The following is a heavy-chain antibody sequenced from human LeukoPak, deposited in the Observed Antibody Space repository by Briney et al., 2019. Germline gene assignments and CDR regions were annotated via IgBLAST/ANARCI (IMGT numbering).Heavy chain of an antibody. V-gene: IGHV4-34*01. CDR1: GGSFSGYY. Sequence: PSETLSLTCAVYGGSFSGYYWSWIRQPPGKGLEWIGEINHSGSTNYNPSLKSRVTISVDTSKNQFSLKLSSVTAADTAVYYCAKRALNSGTIDYWGQGTLVTVSS. J-gene: IGHJ4*02. CDR2: INHSGST. CDR3: AKRALNSGTIDY. D-gene: IGHD5-12*01.